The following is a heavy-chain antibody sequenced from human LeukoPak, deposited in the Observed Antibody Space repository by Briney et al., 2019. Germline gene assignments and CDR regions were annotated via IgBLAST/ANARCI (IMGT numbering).Heavy chain of an antibody. J-gene: IGHJ3*02. CDR2: IRSKANSYAT. Sequence: GGSLRLSCAASGFTFSGSAMHWVRQASGKGLEWVGRIRSKANSYATAYAASVKGRFTISRDDSKNTAYLQMNSLKTEDTAVYYCARASTMIVVVGAFDIWGQGTMVTVSS. CDR3: ARASTMIVVVGAFDI. CDR1: GFTFSGSA. D-gene: IGHD3-22*01. V-gene: IGHV3-73*01.